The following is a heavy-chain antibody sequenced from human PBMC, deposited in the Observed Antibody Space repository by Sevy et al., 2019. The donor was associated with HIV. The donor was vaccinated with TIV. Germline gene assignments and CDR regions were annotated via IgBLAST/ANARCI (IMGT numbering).Heavy chain of an antibody. J-gene: IGHJ3*02. V-gene: IGHV3-23*01. Sequence: GGSLRLSCAASGFTFSSYAMSWVRQAPGKGLEWVSAISGSGGSTYYADSVKGRFTISRDNSKNTLYLQMNSLRAEDTAVYYFAKDRVAVAGTGSAFDIWGQGTMVTVSS. CDR2: ISGSGGST. D-gene: IGHD6-19*01. CDR3: AKDRVAVAGTGSAFDI. CDR1: GFTFSSYA.